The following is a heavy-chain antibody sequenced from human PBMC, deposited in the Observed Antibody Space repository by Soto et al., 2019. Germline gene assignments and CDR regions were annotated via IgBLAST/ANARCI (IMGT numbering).Heavy chain of an antibody. CDR1: GFTVSNNY. CDR2: IYSGGTT. CDR3: WASIPVVGIGYFQY. Sequence: GGSLRLSCAASGFTVSNNYMSWVRQAPGKGLEWVSAIYSGGTTYNADSVKGRFTISRDNSENMLFLQMNSLSIEDTAVYYCWASIPVVGIGYFQYWGQGTLVTVSS. J-gene: IGHJ1*01. V-gene: IGHV3-66*01. D-gene: IGHD6-13*01.